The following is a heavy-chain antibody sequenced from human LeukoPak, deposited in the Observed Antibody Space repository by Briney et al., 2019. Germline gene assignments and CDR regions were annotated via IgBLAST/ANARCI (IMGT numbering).Heavy chain of an antibody. Sequence: VASVKVSCKASGYTFTSYGISWVRQAPGQGLEWMGWISAYNGNTNYAQKLQGRVTMTTDTSTSTAYMELRSLRSDDTAVYYCARVGVAAARAGKSSYWFDPWGQGTLVTVSS. CDR3: ARVGVAAARAGKSSYWFDP. J-gene: IGHJ5*02. CDR1: GYTFTSYG. V-gene: IGHV1-18*01. CDR2: ISAYNGNT. D-gene: IGHD6-13*01.